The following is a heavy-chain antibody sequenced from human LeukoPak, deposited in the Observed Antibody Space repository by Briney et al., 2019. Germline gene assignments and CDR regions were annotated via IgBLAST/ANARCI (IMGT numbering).Heavy chain of an antibody. CDR1: GFTFSYYT. J-gene: IGHJ2*01. CDR2: ISSTSDYM. CDR3: ARYFDL. Sequence: GGSLRLSCAASGFTFSYYTTHWVRQAPGKGLEWVSSISSTSDYMYYADSVKGRFTISRDNAKNSLYLQMNSLRAEDTAVYYCARYFDLWGRGTLVTVSS. V-gene: IGHV3-21*01.